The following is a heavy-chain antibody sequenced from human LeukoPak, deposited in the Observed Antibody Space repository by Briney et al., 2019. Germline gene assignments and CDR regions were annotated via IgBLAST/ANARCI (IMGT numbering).Heavy chain of an antibody. CDR2: ISAYNGNT. CDR3: ARDGLLWFGELSPGDY. J-gene: IGHJ4*02. D-gene: IGHD3-10*01. V-gene: IGHV1-18*01. CDR1: GYTFTSYG. Sequence: ASVKVSCKASGYTFTSYGISWVRQAPGQGLEWMGWISAYNGNTNYAQKLQGRVTMTTDTSTSTAYMELRSLRSDDTAVYYCARDGLLWFGELSPGDYWGQGTLVTVSS.